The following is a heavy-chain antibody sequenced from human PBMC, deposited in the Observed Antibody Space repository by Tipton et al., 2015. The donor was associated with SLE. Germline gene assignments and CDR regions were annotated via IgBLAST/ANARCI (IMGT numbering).Heavy chain of an antibody. Sequence: VQLVQSGAEVKKPGESLKISCKGSGYSFTSYWIGWVRQMPGKGLEWMGIIYPGDSDTRCSPSFQGQVTISADKSISTAYLQWSSLKASDTSMYYCAAGYCGGDCYSDAFDIWGQGTMVTVSS. CDR3: AAGYCGGDCYSDAFDI. V-gene: IGHV5-51*03. D-gene: IGHD2-21*01. CDR1: GYSFTSYW. CDR2: IYPGDSDT. J-gene: IGHJ3*02.